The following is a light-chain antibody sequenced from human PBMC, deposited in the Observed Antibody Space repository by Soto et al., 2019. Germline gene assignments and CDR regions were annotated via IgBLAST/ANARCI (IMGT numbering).Light chain of an antibody. CDR1: QRILYSDDNTY. Sequence: DVVLTQSPLSLSVTLGQPASISCRSSQRILYSDDNTYLHWFQQRPGQSPRRLIYKVSHRDSGVPDRFTGGGSGTDFKLNISRVEAEDVGIYYCMKGAHWPPWTFGQGTKVDI. V-gene: IGKV2-30*01. J-gene: IGKJ1*01. CDR2: KVS. CDR3: MKGAHWPPWT.